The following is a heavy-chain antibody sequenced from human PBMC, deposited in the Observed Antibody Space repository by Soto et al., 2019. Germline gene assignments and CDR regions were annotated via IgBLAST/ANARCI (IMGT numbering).Heavy chain of an antibody. CDR2: IFHTGTT. Sequence: SETLSLTCAVSGYSVSSGHYWGWIRQPPGKGLEWMGSIFHTGTTYYNPSLKSRVTLSLDTANNQFSLKLTSVTATDTAVYYCARGGLTVTSYYYYGMGVWGQGTTVTVSS. CDR1: GYSVSSGHY. V-gene: IGHV4-38-2*01. D-gene: IGHD4-17*01. CDR3: ARGGLTVTSYYYYGMGV. J-gene: IGHJ6*02.